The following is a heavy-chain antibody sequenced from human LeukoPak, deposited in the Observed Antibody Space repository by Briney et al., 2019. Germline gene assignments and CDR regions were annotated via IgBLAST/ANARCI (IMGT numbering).Heavy chain of an antibody. CDR3: VKTYGYCSATGCYVFDY. D-gene: IGHD2-2*01. CDR2: ITSDGGST. V-gene: IGHV3-64D*09. J-gene: IGHJ4*02. CDR1: GFTFSRYA. Sequence: GGSLRLSCSASGFTFSRYAMHWARQAPGKGLEYVSGITSDGGSTYYAESVKGRFSISRDNSKNTLYLQMSSLRTEDTAVYSCVKTYGYCSATGCYVFDYWGQGTLVTVSS.